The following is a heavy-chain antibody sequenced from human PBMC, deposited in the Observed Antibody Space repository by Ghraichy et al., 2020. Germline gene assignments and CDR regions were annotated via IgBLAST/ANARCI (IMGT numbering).Heavy chain of an antibody. J-gene: IGHJ4*02. V-gene: IGHV3-48*02. CDR2: ITSSGRFI. CDR3: AREYCRGGRCFFGTGGAHFDS. Sequence: GESLNISCSASGFTLSSYSLNWVRQAPGKGLEWLSYITSSGRFISYADSVKGRFTISRDNAKNSVDLQMNSLRDEDTAVYYCAREYCRGGRCFFGTGGAHFDSWGQGTLVTVSS. CDR1: GFTLSSYS. D-gene: IGHD2-15*01.